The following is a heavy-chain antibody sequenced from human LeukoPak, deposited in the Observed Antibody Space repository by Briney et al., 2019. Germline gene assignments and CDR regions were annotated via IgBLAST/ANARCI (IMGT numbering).Heavy chain of an antibody. CDR2: IIPIFGTA. D-gene: IGHD6-6*01. CDR1: GGTFSSYA. CDR3: ARPGSSSSGVDY. Sequence: ASVKVSCKASGGTFSSYAISWVRQAPGQGLEWMGGIIPIFGTANYAQKFQGRVTITTDESTSTAYMELSSLRSEDTAVYYCARPGSSSSGVDYWGQGTLVTVSS. J-gene: IGHJ4*02. V-gene: IGHV1-69*05.